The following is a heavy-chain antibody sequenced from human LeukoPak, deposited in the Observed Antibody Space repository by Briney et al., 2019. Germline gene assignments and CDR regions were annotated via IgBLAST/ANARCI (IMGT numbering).Heavy chain of an antibody. V-gene: IGHV4-61*02. CDR3: VRRYMATSAEDFDY. D-gene: IGHD5-24*01. J-gene: IGHJ4*02. CDR2: IYTSGST. Sequence: PSETLSLTCTVSGGSISSSSYYWDWIRKPAGKRLEWIGRIYTSGSTNYNPSLKSRVTMSVDTSKNQFSLKLSSVTAADTAVYYCVRRYMATSAEDFDYWGQGTLVTVSS. CDR1: GGSISSSSYY.